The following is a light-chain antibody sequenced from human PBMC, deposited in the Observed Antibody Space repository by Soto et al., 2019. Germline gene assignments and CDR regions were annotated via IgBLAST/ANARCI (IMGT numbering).Light chain of an antibody. CDR3: ISYASRDTLLWV. Sequence: QSALTQPASVSGSPGQSVTISCTGTSSDVGYYEYVSWYQQYPGKAPKLLIYEVNNRPSGISNRFSGSKSGNTASLTISGLQAEDEADYYCISYASRDTLLWVFGGGTKVTVL. J-gene: IGLJ3*02. CDR1: SSDVGYYEY. V-gene: IGLV2-14*01. CDR2: EVN.